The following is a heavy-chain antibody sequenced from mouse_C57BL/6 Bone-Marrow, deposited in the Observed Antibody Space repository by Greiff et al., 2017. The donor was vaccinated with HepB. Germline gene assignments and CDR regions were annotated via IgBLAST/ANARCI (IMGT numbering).Heavy chain of an antibody. Sequence: VQLQQPGAELVKPGASVKMSCKASGYTFTSYWITWVKQRPGQGLEWIGDIYPGSGSTNYNEKFKSKATLTVDTSSSTAYMQLSSLTSEDAAVYYCARSGQLRLYYFDYWGQGTTLTVSS. CDR3: ARSGQLRLYYFDY. V-gene: IGHV1-55*01. D-gene: IGHD3-2*02. CDR2: IYPGSGST. CDR1: GYTFTSYW. J-gene: IGHJ2*01.